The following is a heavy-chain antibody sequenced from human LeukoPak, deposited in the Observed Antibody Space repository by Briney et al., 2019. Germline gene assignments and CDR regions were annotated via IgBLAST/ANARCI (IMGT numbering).Heavy chain of an antibody. D-gene: IGHD3-10*01. J-gene: IGHJ4*02. CDR2: INHDGSSA. CDR3: ARDGPYYYDSGKYFKGNDY. Sequence: GGSLRLPCATSGFTFTTFWMHWVRQAPGKGLVWVSRINHDGSSANYADSVKGRFTISRDNAKNSMYLQMNSLRAEDTAVYFCARDGPYYYDSGKYFKGNDYWGQGTLVTVSS. V-gene: IGHV3-74*01. CDR1: GFTFTTFW.